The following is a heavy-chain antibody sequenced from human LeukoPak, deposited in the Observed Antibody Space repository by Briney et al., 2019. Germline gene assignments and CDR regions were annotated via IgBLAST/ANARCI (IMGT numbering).Heavy chain of an antibody. D-gene: IGHD3-10*01. J-gene: IGHJ4*02. CDR1: GIPIAGYW. CDR2: INKDGSEK. V-gene: IGHV3-7*01. Sequence: PGGSLRLSCTVSGIPIAGYWMTWVRQAPGKGLQWVANINKDGSEKYYVDSVKGRFTISRDNAKNSLYLKMNSLRAEDTAMYYCARFGSGRVFFYFDYWGQGTLVTVSS. CDR3: ARFGSGRVFFYFDY.